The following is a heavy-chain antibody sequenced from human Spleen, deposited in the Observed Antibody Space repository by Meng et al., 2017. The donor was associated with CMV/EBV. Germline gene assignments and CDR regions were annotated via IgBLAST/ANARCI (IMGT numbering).Heavy chain of an antibody. V-gene: IGHV3-23*03. D-gene: IGHD3-16*01. CDR1: GFTFSSYA. J-gene: IGHJ6*02. CDR3: AKAYHYYYYYGMDV. CDR2: IYSGGSST. Sequence: GESLKISCAASGFTFSSYAMSWVRQAPGKGLEWVSVIYSGGSSTYYADSVKGRFTISRDNSKNTLYLQMNSLRAEDTAVHYCAKAYHYYYYYGMDVWGQGTTVTVSS.